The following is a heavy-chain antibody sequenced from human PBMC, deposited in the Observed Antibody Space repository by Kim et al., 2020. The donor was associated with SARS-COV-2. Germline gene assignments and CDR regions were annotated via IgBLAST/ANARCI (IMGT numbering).Heavy chain of an antibody. V-gene: IGHV3-30*02. Sequence: GGFTISRDNSKNTLYLQMNSLRAEDTAVYYCAKDFTYSGSNLYYYYGMDVWGQGTTVTVSS. D-gene: IGHD5-12*01. J-gene: IGHJ6*02. CDR3: AKDFTYSGSNLYYYYGMDV.